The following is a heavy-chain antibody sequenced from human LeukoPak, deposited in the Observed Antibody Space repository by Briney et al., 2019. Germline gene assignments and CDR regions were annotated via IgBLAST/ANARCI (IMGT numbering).Heavy chain of an antibody. CDR2: LSHGGDT. CDR3: ASPSECCGSAFRL. D-gene: IGHD1-26*01. V-gene: IGHV4-34*01. J-gene: IGHJ2*01. Sequence: SETLSLTCAVYGGSLTGYYMSWIRQSPGKGLEWLGELSHGGDTNYNPSLKRRVTISVDTSKNQFSLRLTSLTAADTAVYFCASPSECCGSAFRLWGRDTLVTVSS. CDR1: GGSLTGYY.